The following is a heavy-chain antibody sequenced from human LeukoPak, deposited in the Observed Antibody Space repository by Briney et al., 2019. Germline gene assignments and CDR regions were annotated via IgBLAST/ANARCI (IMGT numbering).Heavy chain of an antibody. CDR2: IYHSGNA. Sequence: SETLSLTCAVSGGSISSNNWWSWVRQPPGKGLEWIGEIYHSGNANYNPSLKTRVTMSVDKSKNQFSLILNSVTAADTAIYYCAKSGGYGLIDYWGQGTLVTVSS. CDR3: AKSGGYGLIDY. CDR1: GGSISSNNW. J-gene: IGHJ4*02. D-gene: IGHD1-26*01. V-gene: IGHV4-4*02.